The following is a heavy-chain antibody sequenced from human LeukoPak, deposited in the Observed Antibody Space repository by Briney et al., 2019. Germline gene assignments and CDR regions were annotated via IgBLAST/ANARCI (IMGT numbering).Heavy chain of an antibody. J-gene: IGHJ4*02. Sequence: SETLSLTCTVSGGSISSYYWSWIRQPPGKGLEWIGYIYYSGSTNYNPSLKSRVTISVDTPKNQFSLKLSSVTAADTAVYYCARDAYSGSYYDYWGQGTLVTVSS. CDR3: ARDAYSGSYYDY. CDR2: IYYSGST. V-gene: IGHV4-59*01. CDR1: GGSISSYY. D-gene: IGHD1-26*01.